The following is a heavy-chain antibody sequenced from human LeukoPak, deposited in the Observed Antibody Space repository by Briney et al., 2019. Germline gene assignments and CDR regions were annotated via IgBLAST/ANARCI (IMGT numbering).Heavy chain of an antibody. CDR2: ISSSSSYI. Sequence: PGGSLRLSCAASGFTFSSYSMNWVRQAPGKGLEWVSSISSSSSYIYYADSVKGRFTISRDNAKNSLYLQMNSLRAEDTAVYYCARADYYYDSSGYFDAFDIWGQGTMVTASS. CDR1: GFTFSSYS. V-gene: IGHV3-21*01. J-gene: IGHJ3*02. D-gene: IGHD3-22*01. CDR3: ARADYYYDSSGYFDAFDI.